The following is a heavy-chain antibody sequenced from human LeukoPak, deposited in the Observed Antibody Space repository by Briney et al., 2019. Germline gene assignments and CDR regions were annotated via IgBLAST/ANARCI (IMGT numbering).Heavy chain of an antibody. D-gene: IGHD3-10*01. V-gene: IGHV4-39*01. Sequence: WVRQPPGKGLEWIGSIYYSGSTYYNPSLKSRVTISVDTSKNQFSLKMSSVTAADTAVYYCAIQEGIYGPNYFDYWGQGTLVTVSS. CDR2: IYYSGST. J-gene: IGHJ4*02. CDR3: AIQEGIYGPNYFDY.